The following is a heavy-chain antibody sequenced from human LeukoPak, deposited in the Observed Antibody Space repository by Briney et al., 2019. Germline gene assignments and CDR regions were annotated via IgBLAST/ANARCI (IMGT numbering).Heavy chain of an antibody. V-gene: IGHV4-59*01. D-gene: IGHD3-16*02. CDR2: ISYSGST. CDR3: AKYVWGSYPTFEDY. J-gene: IGHJ4*02. Sequence: SETLSLTCTVSSVSIAPSWWSWIRQPPGKGLEWIGYISYSGSTNYNPSLKSRVTISVDTSKNQFSLKLSSVTAADTAVYYCAKYVWGSYPTFEDYWGQGTLVTVSS. CDR1: SVSIAPSW.